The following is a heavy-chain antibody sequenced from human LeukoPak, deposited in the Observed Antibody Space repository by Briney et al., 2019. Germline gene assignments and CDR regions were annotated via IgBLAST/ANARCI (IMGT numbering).Heavy chain of an antibody. CDR3: ARARVMTHFDY. D-gene: IGHD3-16*01. J-gene: IGHJ4*02. Sequence: ASVKVSFKASGYTFTSYYMHWVRQAPGQGLEWMGIINPSGGSTSYAQKFRGRVIMTRDMSTSTVYMELSSLRSEDTAVYYCARARVMTHFDYWGQGTLVTVSS. V-gene: IGHV1-46*01. CDR2: INPSGGST. CDR1: GYTFTSYY.